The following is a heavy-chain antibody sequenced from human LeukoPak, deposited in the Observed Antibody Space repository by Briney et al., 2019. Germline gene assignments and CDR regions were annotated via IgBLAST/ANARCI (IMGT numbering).Heavy chain of an antibody. CDR3: ARDMDGYFDY. J-gene: IGHJ4*02. Sequence: GGSLRLSCAASGFTFTSYNMNWVRQAPRKGLEWVSCISSSSSYMYYADLVKGRFTISRDNAKNSLYLQMNSLRAEDTAVYHCARDMDGYFDYWGQGTLVTVSS. V-gene: IGHV3-21*01. D-gene: IGHD3-10*01. CDR1: GFTFTSYN. CDR2: ISSSSSYM.